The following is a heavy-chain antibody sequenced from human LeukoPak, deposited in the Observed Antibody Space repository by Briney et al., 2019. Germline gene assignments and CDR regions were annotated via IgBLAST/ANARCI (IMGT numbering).Heavy chain of an antibody. V-gene: IGHV3-30-3*01. Sequence: PGGSLRLSCAASGFTFSSYAMHWVRQAPGKGLEWVAVISYDGSNKYYADSVKGRFTISRDNSKNTLYPQMNSLRAEDTAVYYCARGITMVRGVTVFYYYGMDVWGQGTTVTVSS. CDR3: ARGITMVRGVTVFYYYGMDV. CDR1: GFTFSSYA. D-gene: IGHD3-10*01. J-gene: IGHJ6*02. CDR2: ISYDGSNK.